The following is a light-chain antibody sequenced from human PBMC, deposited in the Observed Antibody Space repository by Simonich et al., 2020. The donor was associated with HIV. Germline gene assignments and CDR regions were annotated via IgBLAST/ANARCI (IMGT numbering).Light chain of an antibody. CDR3: QQYYSTPT. Sequence: DIVMTQSPDSLAVSVGERATINCKSSQRVLNSSNNKRLVAWYQQKPGQSPKLLIYWESIRESGVPDRFSGSGSGTAFTLTISSLQAEDVAVYYCQQYYSTPTFGQGTKVEIK. CDR2: WES. V-gene: IGKV4-1*01. CDR1: QRVLNSSNNKRL. J-gene: IGKJ1*01.